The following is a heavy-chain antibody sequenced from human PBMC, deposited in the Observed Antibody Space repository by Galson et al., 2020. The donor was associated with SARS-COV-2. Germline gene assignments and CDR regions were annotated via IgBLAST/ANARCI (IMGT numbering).Heavy chain of an antibody. D-gene: IGHD4-17*01. J-gene: IGHJ6*02. CDR2: INHSGST. V-gene: IGHV4-34*01. CDR1: GGSFSGYY. CDR3: ARGSTVTTWYYYYGMDV. Sequence: SQTLSLTCAVYGGSFSGYYWSWIRQPPGKGLEWIGEINHSGSTNYNPSLKSRVTISVDTSKNQFSLKLSSVTAADTAVYYCARGSTVTTWYYYYGMDVWGQGTTVTVSS.